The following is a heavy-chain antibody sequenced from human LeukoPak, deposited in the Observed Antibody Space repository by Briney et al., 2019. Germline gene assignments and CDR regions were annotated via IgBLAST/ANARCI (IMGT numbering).Heavy chain of an antibody. Sequence: ASVKVSCKASGYTFTGYYMHWVRQAPGQGLEWMGWINPNSGGTNYAQKFQGRVTMTRDTSISTAYMELSRLGPDDTAVYYCAREWELNSFDYWGQGTLVTVSS. D-gene: IGHD1-26*01. CDR1: GYTFTGYY. CDR3: AREWELNSFDY. J-gene: IGHJ4*02. V-gene: IGHV1-2*02. CDR2: INPNSGGT.